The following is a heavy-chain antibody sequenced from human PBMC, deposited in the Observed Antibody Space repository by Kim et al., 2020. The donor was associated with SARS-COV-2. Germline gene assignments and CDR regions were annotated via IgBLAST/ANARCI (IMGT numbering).Heavy chain of an antibody. CDR1: GDSISNYY. J-gene: IGHJ4*02. D-gene: IGHD4-17*01. Sequence: SETLSLTCSVSGDSISNYYWSWIRQPPGKGLEWIGYVHYSGSTSYNPSLKSRVTISVDTSKNQFSLRLSAVTAADTAVYYCATAWRWDYGGYSLDYWGQGALVSVSS. CDR2: VHYSGST. V-gene: IGHV4-59*13. CDR3: ATAWRWDYGGYSLDY.